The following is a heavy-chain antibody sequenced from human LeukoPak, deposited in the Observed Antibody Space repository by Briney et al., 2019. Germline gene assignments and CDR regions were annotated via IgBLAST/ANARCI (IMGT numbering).Heavy chain of an antibody. D-gene: IGHD5-18*01. J-gene: IGHJ4*02. Sequence: GGSLRLSCAASGFTFSNAWMSWVRQAPGKGLEWVGRIKSKTDGGTTDYAARVKGRFTISRDDSKNTLYLQMNSLKTEDTAVYYCTTDALDTAMAFDYWGQGTLVTVSS. CDR1: GFTFSNAW. CDR3: TTDALDTAMAFDY. CDR2: IKSKTDGGTT. V-gene: IGHV3-15*01.